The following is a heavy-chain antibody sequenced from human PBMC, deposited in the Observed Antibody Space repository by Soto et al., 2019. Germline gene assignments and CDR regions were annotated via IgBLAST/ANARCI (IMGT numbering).Heavy chain of an antibody. D-gene: IGHD4-17*01. Sequence: QGQLVESGGGLVKPGGSLRLSCAASGFTFSDYYMSWIRQVPGKGLEWLSYISSSGTTIYYADSVKGRFTISRDNGKNSLYLQMNSLRAEDTAVYYCVRETRLRWTDYWGQGTLVTVSS. CDR1: GFTFSDYY. CDR2: ISSSGTTI. J-gene: IGHJ4*02. CDR3: VRETRLRWTDY. V-gene: IGHV3-11*01.